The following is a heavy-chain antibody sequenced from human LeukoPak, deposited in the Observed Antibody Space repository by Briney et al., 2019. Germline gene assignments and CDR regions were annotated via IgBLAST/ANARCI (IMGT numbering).Heavy chain of an antibody. D-gene: IGHD3-10*01. CDR2: IRSKGYGGTP. CDR1: GFRIYDND. Sequence: PGGSLSLTCTTYGFRIYDNDMKWVRQAPGKGLEWVGYIRSKGYGGTPEYAASVKGRFSISRDDSKSIVYLQMNSLSTEDTAVYYCSKIYLGFDIPEFWARGTLVTVSS. J-gene: IGHJ4*01. V-gene: IGHV3-49*04. CDR3: SKIYLGFDIPEF.